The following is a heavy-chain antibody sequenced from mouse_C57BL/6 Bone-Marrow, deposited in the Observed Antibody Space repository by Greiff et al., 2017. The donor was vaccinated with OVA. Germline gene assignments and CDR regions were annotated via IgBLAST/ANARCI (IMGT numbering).Heavy chain of an antibody. V-gene: IGHV1-61*01. CDR1: GYTFTSYW. CDR2: IYPSDSET. CDR3: ARYGSVYWYFDV. D-gene: IGHD1-1*01. Sequence: QVNVKQSGAELVRPGSSVKLSCKASGYTFTSYWMDWVKQRPGQGLEWIGNIYPSDSETHYNQKFKDKATLTVDKSSSTAYMQLSSLTSEDSAVDYCARYGSVYWYFDVWGTGTTVTVSS. J-gene: IGHJ1*03.